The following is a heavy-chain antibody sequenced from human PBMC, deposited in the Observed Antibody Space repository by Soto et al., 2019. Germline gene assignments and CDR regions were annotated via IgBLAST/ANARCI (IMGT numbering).Heavy chain of an antibody. V-gene: IGHV4-59*01. Sequence: QVQLQESGPGLVKPSETLSLTCTVSGGSIGRYYWSWIRQSPGKGLEWIGYIFYSGNTKYNPSLESRVSISLDTSKNQFSLRLTSVTAADTAVYFCARAPRIVGSSTTYWYFDLWGRGTLVTVSS. CDR1: GGSIGRYY. CDR3: ARAPRIVGSSTTYWYFDL. J-gene: IGHJ2*01. D-gene: IGHD1-26*01. CDR2: IFYSGNT.